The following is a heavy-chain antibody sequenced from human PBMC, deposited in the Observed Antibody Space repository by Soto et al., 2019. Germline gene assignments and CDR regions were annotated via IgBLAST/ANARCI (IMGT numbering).Heavy chain of an antibody. CDR2: ISAHNGNT. CDR1: GYAFTTYG. CDR3: VRGRYGDY. D-gene: IGHD1-1*01. J-gene: IGHJ4*02. V-gene: IGHV1-18*01. Sequence: QVHLVQSGAEVKKPGASVKVSCKGSGYAFTTYGITWVRQAPGQGLEWMGWISAHNGNTNFAQKLQGRGPVTSDTSTSTAYMELRSLRSYDTAVYYCVRGRYGDYWGQGALVTVSS.